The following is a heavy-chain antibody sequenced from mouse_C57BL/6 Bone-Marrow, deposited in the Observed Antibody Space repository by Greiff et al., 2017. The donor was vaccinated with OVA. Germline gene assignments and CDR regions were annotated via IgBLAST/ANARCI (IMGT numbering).Heavy chain of an antibody. D-gene: IGHD2-4*01. V-gene: IGHV10-1*01. CDR3: VTHYDDDDGGYYCDY. J-gene: IGHJ2*01. Sequence: EVKLVESGGGLVQPKGSLKLSCAASGFSFNTYAMNWVRQAPGKGLEWVARIRSKSNNYATYYADSVKDRFTISRDDSESMLYLQMNNLKTEDTAMYYCVTHYDDDDGGYYCDYWGQGTTLTVSS. CDR2: IRSKSNNYAT. CDR1: GFSFNTYA.